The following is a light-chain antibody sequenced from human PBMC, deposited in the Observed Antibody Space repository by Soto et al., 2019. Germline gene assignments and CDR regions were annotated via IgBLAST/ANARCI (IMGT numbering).Light chain of an antibody. V-gene: IGLV2-14*01. CDR2: GVT. J-gene: IGLJ1*01. CDR1: TSDVGTYNF. CDR3: SSYTSSNSLV. Sequence: QSALAQPASVSGSPGQSITISCTGSTSDVGTYNFVSWYQQHPGKAPKLLIFGVTNRPSGVSDRFSGSKSGDTASLTISGLQAEDDADYYCSSYTSSNSLVFGTGTKVTVL.